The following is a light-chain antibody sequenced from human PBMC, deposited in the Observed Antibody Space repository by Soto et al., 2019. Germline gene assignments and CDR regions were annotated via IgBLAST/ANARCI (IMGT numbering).Light chain of an antibody. J-gene: IGKJ1*01. Sequence: EIVMTQSPATLSVSPGERATLSCSASQSVSSNLAWYQQKPGQAPRLLIYGASTRATGIPARFSGSGSGTEFSLTISSLQSEDFAVYYCQQYDNWPPVTFGQGTNVEIK. V-gene: IGKV3-15*01. CDR3: QQYDNWPPVT. CDR1: QSVSSN. CDR2: GAS.